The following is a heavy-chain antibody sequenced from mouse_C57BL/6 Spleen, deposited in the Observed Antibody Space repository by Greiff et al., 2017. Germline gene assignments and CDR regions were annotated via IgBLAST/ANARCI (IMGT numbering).Heavy chain of an antibody. CDR1: GFTFSDYG. J-gene: IGHJ4*01. D-gene: IGHD1-1*01. CDR3: ARGTLYYYGSSPGAMDY. Sequence: DVKLVESGGGLVKPGGSLKLSCAASGFTFSDYGMHWVRQAPEKGLEWVAYISSGSSTIYHADTVKGRFTISRDNAKNTLFLQMTSLRSEDTAMYYCARGTLYYYGSSPGAMDYWGQGTSVTVSS. CDR2: ISSGSSTI. V-gene: IGHV5-17*01.